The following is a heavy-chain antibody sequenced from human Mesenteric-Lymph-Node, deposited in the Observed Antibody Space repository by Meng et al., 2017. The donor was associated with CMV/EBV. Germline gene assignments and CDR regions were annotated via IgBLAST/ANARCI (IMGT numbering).Heavy chain of an antibody. D-gene: IGHD3-3*01. CDR3: ARGFLEYSNYFDY. CDR1: GFRFGDYG. Sequence: GGSLRLSCAASGFRFGDYGIHWVRQTPAKGLEWVAFIRSDGIDKFYAYSVTGRFTISRDNFENTVHLQMNSLRVGDTAVYYCARGFLEYSNYFDYWGQGTLVTVSS. CDR2: IRSDGIDK. J-gene: IGHJ4*02. V-gene: IGHV3-30*02.